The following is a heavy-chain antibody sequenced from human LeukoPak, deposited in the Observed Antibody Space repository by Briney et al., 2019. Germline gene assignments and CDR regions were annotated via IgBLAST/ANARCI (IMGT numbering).Heavy chain of an antibody. CDR1: GGSFSSYY. CDR2: IYYSGST. CDR3: ARVGVGFWSGYYPPNWFDP. D-gene: IGHD3-3*01. J-gene: IGHJ5*02. V-gene: IGHV4-59*01. Sequence: SETLSLTCAVYGGSFSSYYWSWIRQPPGKGLEWIGYIYYSGSTNYNPSLKSRVTISVDTSKNQFSLKLSSVTAADTAVYYCARVGVGFWSGYYPPNWFDPWGQGTLVTVSS.